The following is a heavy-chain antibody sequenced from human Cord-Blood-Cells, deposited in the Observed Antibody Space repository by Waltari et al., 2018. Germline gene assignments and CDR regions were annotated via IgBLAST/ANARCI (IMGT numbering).Heavy chain of an antibody. CDR3: TTFLTTVTDY. J-gene: IGHJ4*02. D-gene: IGHD4-17*01. CDR1: GFTFSNAW. V-gene: IGHV3-15*01. Sequence: EVQLVESGGGLVKPGGSPRLSCAASGFTFSNAWVSWDRQAPGKGLEWFGRIKSKTNVRTTDYAAPVKGRFTISRDDSKNTLYLQMNSLKTEDTAVYYCTTFLTTVTDYWGQGTLVTVSS. CDR2: IKSKTNVRTT.